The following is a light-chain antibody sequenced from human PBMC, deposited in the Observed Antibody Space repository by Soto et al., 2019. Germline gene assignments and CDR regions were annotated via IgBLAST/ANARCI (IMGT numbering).Light chain of an antibody. Sequence: QSVLTQPPSASGSPGQSVTISCTGTSSDVGGYNYVSWYQQHPGKAPKLMIYEVTKRPSGVPDRFSGSKSGNTASLTVFGLQAEDEGDYYCSSYAGTKNPYVFGTGTKVTVL. CDR3: SSYAGTKNPYV. CDR2: EVT. V-gene: IGLV2-8*01. J-gene: IGLJ1*01. CDR1: SSDVGGYNY.